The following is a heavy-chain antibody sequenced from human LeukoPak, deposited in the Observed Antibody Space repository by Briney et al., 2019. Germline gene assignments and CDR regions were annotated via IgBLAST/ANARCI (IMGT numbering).Heavy chain of an antibody. Sequence: PGGSLRLSCAASGFTFDDDAMHWVRQAPGKGLEWVSGISWNSGSIGYADSVKGRFTISRDNAKNSLYLQMNSLRAEDTALYYCAKDMGLHYYGSGSYDAGLDYWGQGTLVTVSS. CDR3: AKDMGLHYYGSGSYDAGLDY. CDR1: GFTFDDDA. V-gene: IGHV3-9*01. J-gene: IGHJ4*02. CDR2: ISWNSGSI. D-gene: IGHD3-10*01.